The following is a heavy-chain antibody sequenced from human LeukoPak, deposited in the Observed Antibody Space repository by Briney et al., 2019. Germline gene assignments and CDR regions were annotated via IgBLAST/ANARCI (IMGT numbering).Heavy chain of an antibody. CDR1: GYTFTSHG. V-gene: IGHV1-18*01. J-gene: IGHJ3*02. CDR2: ISAYNGNT. CDR3: ARGLRRGYAFDI. Sequence: ASVKVSCKASGYTFTSHGISWVRQPPGQGLEWMGWISAYNGNTNYAQKLQGRVTMTTDTSTSTAYMELRSLRSDDTAVYYCARGLRRGYAFDIWGQGTMVTVSS. D-gene: IGHD3-10*01.